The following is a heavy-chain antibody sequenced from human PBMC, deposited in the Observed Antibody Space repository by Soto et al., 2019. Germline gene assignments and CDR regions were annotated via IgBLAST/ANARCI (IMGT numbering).Heavy chain of an antibody. V-gene: IGHV3-21*01. CDR2: ISSSSSYI. CDR1: GFTFSSYS. D-gene: IGHD3-22*01. Sequence: EVQLVESGGGLVKPGGSLRLSCAASGFTFSSYSMNWFRQAPGEGLEWVSSISSSSSYIYYADSVKGRFTISRDNAKNPLYLQMNSLRAEDTAVYYCARAPYYYDSRGYWAYWGQGTLVTVSS. J-gene: IGHJ4*02. CDR3: ARAPYYYDSRGYWAY.